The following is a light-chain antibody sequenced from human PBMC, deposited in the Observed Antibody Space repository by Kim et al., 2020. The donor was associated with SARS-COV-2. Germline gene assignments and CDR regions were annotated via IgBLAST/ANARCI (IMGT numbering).Light chain of an antibody. J-gene: IGKJ3*01. V-gene: IGKV1-33*01. CDR1: QDISNY. CDR3: QQYDILPFT. CDR2: DAS. Sequence: ASVGDRVTITCQASQDISNYLNWYLQKPGKAPKLLISDASNLETGVPSRFSGSGSGTVFSLTISRLQPEDIATYYCQQYDILPFTFGPGTKVDIK.